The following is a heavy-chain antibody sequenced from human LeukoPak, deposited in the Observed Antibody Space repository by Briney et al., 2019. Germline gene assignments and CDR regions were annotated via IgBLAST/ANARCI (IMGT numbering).Heavy chain of an antibody. J-gene: IGHJ4*02. CDR2: ISGSGGST. D-gene: IGHD2-2*02. CDR1: GFTFSSYA. V-gene: IGHV3-23*01. CDR3: AREMGYCSSTSCYTSDY. Sequence: GGSLRLSCAASGFTFSSYAMSWVRQAPGKGLEWVSAISGSGGSTYYADSVKGRFTISRDSSKNTLYLQMNSLRAEDTAVYYCAREMGYCSSTSCYTSDYWGQGTLVTVSS.